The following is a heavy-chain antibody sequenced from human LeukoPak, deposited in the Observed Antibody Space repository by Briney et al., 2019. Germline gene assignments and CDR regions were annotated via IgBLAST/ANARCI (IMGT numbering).Heavy chain of an antibody. J-gene: IGHJ4*02. V-gene: IGHV3-30*03. D-gene: IGHD1-20*01. CDR2: TSYDGSSK. CDR1: GFTFSSYG. Sequence: GGSLRLSCAASGFTFSSYGMHWVRQAPGKGLEWVSVTSYDGSSKYYADSVKGRLTIYRDNSRNTLYLQMDSLRVEDTAVYYCARDAAYNWNYVDYWGQGTLVTASS. CDR3: ARDAAYNWNYVDY.